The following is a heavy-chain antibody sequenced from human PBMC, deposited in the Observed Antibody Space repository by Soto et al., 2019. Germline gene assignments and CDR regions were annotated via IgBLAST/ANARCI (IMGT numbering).Heavy chain of an antibody. J-gene: IGHJ4*02. CDR3: ATDIAVRGIAVAGTCSY. V-gene: IGHV1-24*01. CDR2: FDPEDGET. D-gene: IGHD6-19*01. Sequence: SVKVSCKVSGYSLTELSMHWVRQAPGKGLEWMGGFDPEDGETIYAQKFQGRVTMTEDTSTDTAYMELSSLRSEDTAVYYCATDIAVRGIAVAGTCSYWGQGTPVIVSS. CDR1: GYSLTELS.